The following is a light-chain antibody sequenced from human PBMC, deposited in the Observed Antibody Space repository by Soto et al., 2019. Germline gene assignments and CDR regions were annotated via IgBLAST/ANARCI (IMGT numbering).Light chain of an antibody. CDR3: QHYDSYPWT. Sequence: IQMTQSPSSLSASVGDRVSITCRASQSIGTFLNWYQQKPGEAPNLLIHTSFTLYSGVPSRFSGTGSGTEFTLTISSLQPDDFATYYCQHYDSYPWTFGQGTKVDIK. V-gene: IGKV1-39*01. J-gene: IGKJ1*01. CDR2: TSF. CDR1: QSIGTF.